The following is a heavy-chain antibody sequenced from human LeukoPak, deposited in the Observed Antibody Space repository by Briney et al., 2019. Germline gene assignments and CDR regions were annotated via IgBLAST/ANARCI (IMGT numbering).Heavy chain of an antibody. D-gene: IGHD6-19*01. J-gene: IGHJ5*02. V-gene: IGHV1-2*04. Sequence: ASVKVSCKASGYTFTGYYMHWVRQAPGQGLEWMGWINPNSGGTSYAQKFQGWVTMTRDTSISTAYMELSRLRSDDTAVYYCAREAGSSGWYWFDPWGQGTLVTVSS. CDR1: GYTFTGYY. CDR2: INPNSGGT. CDR3: AREAGSSGWYWFDP.